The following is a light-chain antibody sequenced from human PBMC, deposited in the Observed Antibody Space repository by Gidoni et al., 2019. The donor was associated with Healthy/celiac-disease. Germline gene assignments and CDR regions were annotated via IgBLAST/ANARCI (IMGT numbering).Light chain of an antibody. CDR3: QQYGSSPWT. CDR2: GAS. J-gene: IGKJ1*01. Sequence: ETVLSQSPGTLSLSPGEKATLSCRASQSVSSSYLAWYQQKPGQAPRLLIYGASSMATGIPGRFSGSGSGTDFTLTISRLEPEDFAVYYCQQYGSSPWTFGQGTKVEIK. CDR1: QSVSSSY. V-gene: IGKV3-20*01.